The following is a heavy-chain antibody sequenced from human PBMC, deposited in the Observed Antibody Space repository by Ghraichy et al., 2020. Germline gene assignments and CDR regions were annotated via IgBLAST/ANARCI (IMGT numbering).Heavy chain of an antibody. J-gene: IGHJ4*02. D-gene: IGHD2-2*01. CDR2: ISSSSSYI. CDR3: ARGGVGSSTGIDY. V-gene: IGHV3-21*01. Sequence: GGSLRLSCAASGFTFSSYSMNWVRQAPGKGLEWVSSISSSSSYIYYADSVKGRFTISRDNAKNSLYLQMNSLRAEDTAVYYCARGGVGSSTGIDYWGQGTLVTVSS. CDR1: GFTFSSYS.